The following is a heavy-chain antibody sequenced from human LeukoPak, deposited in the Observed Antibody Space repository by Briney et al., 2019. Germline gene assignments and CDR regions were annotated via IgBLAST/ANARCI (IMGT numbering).Heavy chain of an antibody. V-gene: IGHV1-2*02. D-gene: IGHD3-22*01. CDR3: ARGPTMIVGNWFDS. CDR1: GYTFTGYY. Sequence: GASVKVSCKASGYTFTGYYMHWVRQAPGQGLEWMGWINPNSGSTNYAQKFQGRVTMTRDTSISTAYMDLSRLRSEDTAVYYCARGPTMIVGNWFDSWGQGTLVTVSS. J-gene: IGHJ5*01. CDR2: INPNSGST.